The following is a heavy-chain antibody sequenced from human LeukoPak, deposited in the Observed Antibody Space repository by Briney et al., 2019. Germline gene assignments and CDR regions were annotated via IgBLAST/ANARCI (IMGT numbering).Heavy chain of an antibody. CDR1: GGSISSYY. V-gene: IGHV4-59*01. D-gene: IGHD1-7*01. CDR3: ARDNWNYGSSMDV. Sequence: SETLSLTCTVPGGSISSYYWSWIRQPPGKGLEWLGYIYYSGSTNYNPSLKSRVTISVDTSKNQFSLKLSSVTAADTAVYYCARDNWNYGSSMDVWGQGTTVTVSS. J-gene: IGHJ6*02. CDR2: IYYSGST.